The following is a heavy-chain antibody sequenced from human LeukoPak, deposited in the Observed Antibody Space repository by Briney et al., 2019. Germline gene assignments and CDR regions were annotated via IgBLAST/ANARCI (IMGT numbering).Heavy chain of an antibody. CDR1: GGSISSYY. CDR3: ARGSGYYTLDAFDI. Sequence: SETLSLTCTVSGGSISSYYWSWIRQPPGKGLEWIGYIYYSGSTNYNPSLKSRVTMSVDTSKNQFSLKLSSVTAADTAVYYCARGSGYYTLDAFDIWGQGTMVTVSS. V-gene: IGHV4-59*01. CDR2: IYYSGST. J-gene: IGHJ3*02. D-gene: IGHD3-3*01.